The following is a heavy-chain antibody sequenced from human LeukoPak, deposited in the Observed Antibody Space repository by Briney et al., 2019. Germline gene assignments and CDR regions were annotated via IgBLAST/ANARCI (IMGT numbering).Heavy chain of an antibody. Sequence: GGSLRLSCAASGFTFDDYGMSWVPQAPGKGLEWVSGINWNGGSTGYADSVKGRFTISRDNAKNSLYLQMNSLRAEDTALYYCARDYSGGYYYYYMDVWGKGTTVTVSS. D-gene: IGHD2-15*01. CDR1: GFTFDDYG. J-gene: IGHJ6*03. CDR2: INWNGGST. CDR3: ARDYSGGYYYYYMDV. V-gene: IGHV3-20*04.